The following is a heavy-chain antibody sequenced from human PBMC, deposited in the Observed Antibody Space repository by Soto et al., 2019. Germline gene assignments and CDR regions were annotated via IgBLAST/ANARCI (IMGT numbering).Heavy chain of an antibody. D-gene: IGHD2-15*01. CDR2: IYYSGST. CDR3: ARGLVVPWRRRVGYFDL. V-gene: IGHV4-31*03. Sequence: QVQLQESGPGLVKPSQTRSLTCTVSGGSISSGGYYWSWIRQHPGKGLEWIGYIYYSGSTYYNPSLKSRVTISVDTSKNQFSLKLSSVTAADTAVYYCARGLVVPWRRRVGYFDLWGRGTLVTVSS. J-gene: IGHJ2*01. CDR1: GGSISSGGYY.